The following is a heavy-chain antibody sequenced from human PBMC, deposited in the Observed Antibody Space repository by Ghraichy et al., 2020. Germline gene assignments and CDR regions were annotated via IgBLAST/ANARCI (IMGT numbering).Heavy chain of an antibody. CDR1: GAIFRIHA. CDR3: ARGDGYNHHYFHY. J-gene: IGHJ4*02. V-gene: IGHV1-69*13. CDR2: IIAIFGTA. Sequence: SVKVSCKAAGAIFRIHATIWMLHAPVQLQKKMGGIIAIFGTANYAQKFQGRVTITADESTSTAYMELSSLRSEDTAVYYCARGDGYNHHYFHYWGQGTLVTVSS. D-gene: IGHD5-24*01.